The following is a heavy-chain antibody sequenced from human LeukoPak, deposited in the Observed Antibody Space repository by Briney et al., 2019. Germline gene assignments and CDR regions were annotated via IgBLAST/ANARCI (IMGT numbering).Heavy chain of an antibody. D-gene: IGHD6-13*01. V-gene: IGHV3-7*01. CDR1: GFTFSSYA. J-gene: IGHJ4*02. Sequence: QTGGSLRVSCAASGFTFSSYAMSWVRQAPGKGLEWVANIKQDGSEKYYVDSVKGRFTISRDNAKNSLYLQMNSLRAEDTAVYYCARDLYSSWGADYWGQGTLVTVSS. CDR2: IKQDGSEK. CDR3: ARDLYSSWGADY.